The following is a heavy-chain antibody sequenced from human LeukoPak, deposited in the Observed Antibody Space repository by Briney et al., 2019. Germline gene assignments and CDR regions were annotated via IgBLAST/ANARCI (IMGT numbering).Heavy chain of an antibody. J-gene: IGHJ4*02. CDR3: AKDRYSSSWQPFDY. V-gene: IGHV3-23*01. Sequence: GGSLRLSCAASGFTFSSYAMSWVRQAPGKGLEWVSAISGSGGSTYYADSVKGRFTISRDNSKNTLYLQMNSLRAEDTVVYYCAKDRYSSSWQPFDYWGQGTLVTVSS. CDR1: GFTFSSYA. CDR2: ISGSGGST. D-gene: IGHD6-13*01.